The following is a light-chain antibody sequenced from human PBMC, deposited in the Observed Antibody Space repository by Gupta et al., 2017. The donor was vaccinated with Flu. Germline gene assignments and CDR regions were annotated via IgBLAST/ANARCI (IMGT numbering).Light chain of an antibody. V-gene: IGKV4-1*01. Sequence: DIVLTHSADSLAVTLGERATINGRSSQSLLYNSKSQNFLAWYQQKPGHAPKLLIYWASTRQSGVPARFRGSGSGSDFTLTISSLQAEDVAVYYCQQYFSASYTFGQGTKLEIK. CDR1: QSLLYNSKSQNF. J-gene: IGKJ2*01. CDR2: WAS. CDR3: QQYFSASYT.